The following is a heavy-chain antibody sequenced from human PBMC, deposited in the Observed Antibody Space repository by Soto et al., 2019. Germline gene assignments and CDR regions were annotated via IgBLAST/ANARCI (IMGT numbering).Heavy chain of an antibody. V-gene: IGHV1-2*04. D-gene: IGHD5-18*01. Sequence: ASVKVSCKASGYTFTGYYMHWVRQAPGQGLEWMGWINPNSGGTNYAQKFQGWVTMTRDTSISTAYMELSRPRSDDTAVYYCARGYTAMVPNYGMDVWGQGTTVTVSS. CDR1: GYTFTGYY. CDR2: INPNSGGT. J-gene: IGHJ6*02. CDR3: ARGYTAMVPNYGMDV.